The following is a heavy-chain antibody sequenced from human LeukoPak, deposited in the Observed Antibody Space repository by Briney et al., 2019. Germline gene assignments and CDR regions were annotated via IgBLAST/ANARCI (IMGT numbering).Heavy chain of an antibody. CDR3: ARFDDYGLY. V-gene: IGHV3-64*01. CDR2: ISSNGGST. CDR1: GFSFSSYA. J-gene: IGHJ4*02. D-gene: IGHD3-16*01. Sequence: GGSLRLSCAASGFSFSSYAIRWVRQAPGKGLEYVSAISSNGGSTYYANSVKGRFTISRDNSKNTLYLQMGSLRAEDMAVYYCARFDDYGLYWGQGTLVTVSS.